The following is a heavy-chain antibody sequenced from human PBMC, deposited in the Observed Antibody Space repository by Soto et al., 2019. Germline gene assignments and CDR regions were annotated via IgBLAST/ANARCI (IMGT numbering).Heavy chain of an antibody. CDR2: ISGSGGST. CDR1: GFAFRRYA. D-gene: IGHD5-12*01. CDR3: AKGVSGYDPGVYYGMDV. J-gene: IGHJ6*01. Sequence: LRLYGAGPGFAFRRYAMRGGRHAPRKELEWVSAISGSGGSTYYADSVKGRFTISRDNSKNTLYLQMNSLRAEDTAVYYCAKGVSGYDPGVYYGMDVWAQGTTVTVSS. V-gene: IGHV3-23*01.